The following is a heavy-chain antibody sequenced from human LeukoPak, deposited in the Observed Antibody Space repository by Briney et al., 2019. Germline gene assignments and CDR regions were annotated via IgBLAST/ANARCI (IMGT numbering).Heavy chain of an antibody. CDR1: GGSFSGYY. D-gene: IGHD6-13*01. Sequence: SETLSLTCAVYGGSFSGYYWSWIRQPPGKGLKWIGEINHSGSTNYNPSLKSRVTISVDTSKNQFSLKLSSVTAADTAVCYCARGLARSSSYSYYYYYGMDVWGQGTTVTVSS. V-gene: IGHV4-34*01. CDR2: INHSGST. CDR3: ARGLARSSSYSYYYYYGMDV. J-gene: IGHJ6*02.